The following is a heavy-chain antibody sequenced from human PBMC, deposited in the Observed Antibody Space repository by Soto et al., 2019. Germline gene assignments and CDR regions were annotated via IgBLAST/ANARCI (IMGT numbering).Heavy chain of an antibody. D-gene: IGHD3-3*01. V-gene: IGHV1-2*04. CDR2: INPNSGGT. CDR1: GYTFTGYY. Sequence: ASVKVSCKASGYTFTGYYMHWVRQAPGQGLEWMGWINPNSGGTNYAQKFQGWVTMTRDTSISTAYMELSRLRSDDTAVYYCARTPFGVVAGYGLDVWGQGTTVTVSS. CDR3: ARTPFGVVAGYGLDV. J-gene: IGHJ6*02.